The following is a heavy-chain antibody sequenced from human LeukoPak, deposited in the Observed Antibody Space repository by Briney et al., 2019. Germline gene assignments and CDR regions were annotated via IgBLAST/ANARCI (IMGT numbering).Heavy chain of an antibody. CDR3: AKRRGLELLYYYYMDV. J-gene: IGHJ6*03. Sequence: GGSLRLSCAASGFTFSSYAMSWVRQAPGKGLEWVSAISGSGGSTYYADSVKGRFTISRDNSKNTLYLHMNSLRAGDTAVYYCAKRRGLELLYYYYMDVWGKGTTVTVSS. V-gene: IGHV3-23*01. CDR1: GFTFSSYA. CDR2: ISGSGGST. D-gene: IGHD1-7*01.